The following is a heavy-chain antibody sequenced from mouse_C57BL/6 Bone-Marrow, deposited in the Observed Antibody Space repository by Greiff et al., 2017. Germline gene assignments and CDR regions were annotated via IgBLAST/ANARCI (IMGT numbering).Heavy chain of an antibody. Sequence: QVQLQQPGAELVKPGASVKLSCKASGYTFTSYWMQWVKQRPGQGLEWIGEIDPSDSYTNYNQKFKGKATLTVETSSSTAYMQLSSLTSEDSAVYYCAREVGFAYWGQGTLVTVSA. V-gene: IGHV1-50*01. J-gene: IGHJ3*01. CDR2: IDPSDSYT. CDR1: GYTFTSYW. CDR3: AREVGFAY. D-gene: IGHD1-3*01.